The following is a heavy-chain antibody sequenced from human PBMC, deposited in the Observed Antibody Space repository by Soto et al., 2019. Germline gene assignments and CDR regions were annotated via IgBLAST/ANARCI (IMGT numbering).Heavy chain of an antibody. Sequence: QVQLVESGGGVVQPGRSLRLSCAASGFTFSSYGMHWVRQAPGKGLEWVAVIWYDGSNKYYADSVKGRFTISRDNSKNTRYLQMNSLRAEDTAVYYCAREGGGDFWSGYSAKYDYWGQGTLVTVSS. CDR2: IWYDGSNK. J-gene: IGHJ4*02. CDR3: AREGGGDFWSGYSAKYDY. CDR1: GFTFSSYG. D-gene: IGHD3-3*01. V-gene: IGHV3-33*01.